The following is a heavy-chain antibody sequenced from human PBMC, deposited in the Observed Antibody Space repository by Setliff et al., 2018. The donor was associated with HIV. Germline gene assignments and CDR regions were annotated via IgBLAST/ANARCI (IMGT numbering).Heavy chain of an antibody. J-gene: IGHJ4*02. D-gene: IGHD1-1*01. V-gene: IGHV4-59*08. CDR1: GGSIRGYY. CDR2: VFFSGHT. CDR3: ARAPPGIQLLTTTNGPYYFDF. Sequence: ASETLSLTCTVSGGSIRGYYCNWIRQAPGKGLEWIGYVFFSGHTDYNPSLKRRVTISMDTSENQFSLRLTSVTAADTALYFCARAPPGIQLLTTTNGPYYFDFWGQGLLVTVSS.